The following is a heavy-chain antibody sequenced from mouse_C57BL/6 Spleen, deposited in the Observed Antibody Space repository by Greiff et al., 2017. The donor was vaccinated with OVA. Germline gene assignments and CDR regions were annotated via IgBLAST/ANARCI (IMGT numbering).Heavy chain of an antibody. Sequence: EVQRVESGAELVRPGASVKLSCTASGFNIKDDYMHWVKQRPEQGLEWIGWIDPENGDTEYASKFQGKATITADTSSNTAYLQLSSLTSEDTAVYYCTTSGDYGTGFAYWGQGTLVTVSA. D-gene: IGHD2-1*01. J-gene: IGHJ3*01. V-gene: IGHV14-4*01. CDR3: TTSGDYGTGFAY. CDR1: GFNIKDDY. CDR2: IDPENGDT.